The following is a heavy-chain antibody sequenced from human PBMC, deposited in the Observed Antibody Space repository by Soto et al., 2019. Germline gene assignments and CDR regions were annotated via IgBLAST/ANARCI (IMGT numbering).Heavy chain of an antibody. CDR2: ISSSSSYI. D-gene: IGHD6-13*01. J-gene: IGHJ6*02. CDR3: ARERGQQLVRYYYYYGMDV. Sequence: PGGSLRLSCAASGFTFSSYSMNWVRQAPGKGLEWVSSISSSSSYIYYADSVKGRFTISRDSAKNSLYLQMNSLRAEDTAVYYCARERGQQLVRYYYYYGMDVWGQGTTVTVSS. CDR1: GFTFSSYS. V-gene: IGHV3-21*01.